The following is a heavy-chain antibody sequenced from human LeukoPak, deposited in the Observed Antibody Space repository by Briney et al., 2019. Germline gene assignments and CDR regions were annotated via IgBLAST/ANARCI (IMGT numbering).Heavy chain of an antibody. CDR3: AKDRRHRDGFDF. D-gene: IGHD6-25*01. Sequence: PSETLSLTCTVSGGSISSYYWSWIRQPPGKGLDWIGYIYHTGSTNYNPSLKSRVTMSLDTSKNQFSLKLSSVTAADTAIYYCAKDRRHRDGFDFWGQGTVVTVSS. V-gene: IGHV4-59*01. CDR2: IYHTGST. J-gene: IGHJ3*01. CDR1: GGSISSYY.